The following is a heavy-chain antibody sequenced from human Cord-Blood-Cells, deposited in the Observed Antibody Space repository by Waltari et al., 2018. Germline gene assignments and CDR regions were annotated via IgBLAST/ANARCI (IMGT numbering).Heavy chain of an antibody. Sequence: QVQLQESGPGLVKPSQTLSLTCTVSGGSISSGSYYWSWIRQPAGKGLEWIGYIYTSGRPTYNPYRKSRDTISVDTSNDTCSLKRSSVTAADTAVYYCARVGPTVTTYYYYYGMDVWGQGPTVTVSS. CDR2: IYTSGRP. J-gene: IGHJ6*02. CDR1: GGSISSGSYY. CDR3: ARVGPTVTTYYYYYGMDV. V-gene: IGHV4-61*09. D-gene: IGHD4-17*01.